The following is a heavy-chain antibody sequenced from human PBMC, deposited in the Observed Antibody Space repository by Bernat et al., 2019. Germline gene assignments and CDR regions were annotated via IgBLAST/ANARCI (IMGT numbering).Heavy chain of an antibody. J-gene: IGHJ4*02. V-gene: IGHV3-30-3*01. CDR2: ISYDGSNK. CDR3: ARDGRGYSYGEIYYFDY. Sequence: LVESGGGVVQPGRSLRLSCAASGFTFSSYAMHWVRQAPGKGLEWVAVISYDGSNKYYADSVKGRFTISRDNSKNTLYLQMNSLRAEDTAVYYCARDGRGYSYGEIYYFDYWGQGTLVTVSS. CDR1: GFTFSSYA. D-gene: IGHD5-18*01.